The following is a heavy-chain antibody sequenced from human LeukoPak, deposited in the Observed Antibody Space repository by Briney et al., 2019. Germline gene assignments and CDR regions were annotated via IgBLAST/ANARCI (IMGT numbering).Heavy chain of an antibody. D-gene: IGHD3-9*01. J-gene: IGHJ4*02. CDR1: GFTFSSYA. V-gene: IGHV3-23*01. CDR3: AKATGGFDNTYYFDY. Sequence: GGSLRLSCAASGFTFSSYAMSWVRQAPGKGLEWVSAISGSGGSTYYADSVKGRFTIPRDNSKNTLYLQMNSLRAEDTAVYYCAKATGGFDNTYYFDYWGQGTLVTVSS. CDR2: ISGSGGST.